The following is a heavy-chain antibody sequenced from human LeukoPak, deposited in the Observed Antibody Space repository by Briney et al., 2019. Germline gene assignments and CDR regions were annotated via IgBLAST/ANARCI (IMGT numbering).Heavy chain of an antibody. J-gene: IGHJ3*02. CDR2: ISPSGAST. CDR1: GFTVSTNH. Sequence: GGSLRVSCAASGFTVSTNHMTWVRQAPGKGLEWVSVISPSGASTYSADSVKGRFTISRDNSKNTLYLQMNSLRAEDTALYYCAKNSGNSKQGAFDIWGQGTMVTVSS. V-gene: IGHV3-23*01. CDR3: AKNSGNSKQGAFDI. D-gene: IGHD1-26*01.